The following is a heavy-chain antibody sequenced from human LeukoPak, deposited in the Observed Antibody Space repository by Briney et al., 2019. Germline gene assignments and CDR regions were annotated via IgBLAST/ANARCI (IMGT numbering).Heavy chain of an antibody. CDR1: GFTFSDYY. V-gene: IGHV3-11*01. Sequence: GGSLRLSCAASGFTFSDYYMSWIRQAPGKGLEWVSYISSSGSTIYYADSVKGRFTISRDDSKSIAYLQMNSLKTEDTAVYYCTRGGGGSDYYYYGMDVWGQGTTVTVSS. D-gene: IGHD1-26*01. CDR3: TRGGGGSDYYYYGMDV. CDR2: ISSSGSTI. J-gene: IGHJ6*02.